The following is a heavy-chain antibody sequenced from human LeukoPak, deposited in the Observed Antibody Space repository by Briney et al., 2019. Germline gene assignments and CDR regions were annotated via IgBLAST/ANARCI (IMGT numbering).Heavy chain of an antibody. J-gene: IGHJ4*02. CDR1: GGSISSYY. CDR3: ARDLGYSYGDY. Sequence: PSGTLSLTCTVSGGSISSYYWSWIRQPPGKGLEWIGYIYYSGSTNYNPSLKSRVTISVDTSKNQFSLKLSSVTAADTAVYYCARDLGYSYGDYWGQGTLVTVSS. CDR2: IYYSGST. D-gene: IGHD5-18*01. V-gene: IGHV4-59*01.